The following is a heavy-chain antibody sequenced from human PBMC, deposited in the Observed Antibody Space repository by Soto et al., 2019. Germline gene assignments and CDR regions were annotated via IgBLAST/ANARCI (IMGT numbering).Heavy chain of an antibody. D-gene: IGHD2-15*01. CDR3: ARGGWGYCSGGSCPKAYYFDY. Sequence: ASVKVSCKASGYTFTGYHMHWVRQAPGQGLEWMGIINPSGGSTSYAQKFQGRVTMTRDTSTSTVYMELSSLRSEDTAVYYCARGGWGYCSGGSCPKAYYFDYWGQGTLVTVSS. CDR1: GYTFTGYH. J-gene: IGHJ4*02. V-gene: IGHV1-46*01. CDR2: INPSGGST.